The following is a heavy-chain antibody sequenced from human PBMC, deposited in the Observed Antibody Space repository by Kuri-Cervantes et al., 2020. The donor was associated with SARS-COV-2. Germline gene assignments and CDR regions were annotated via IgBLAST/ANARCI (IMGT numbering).Heavy chain of an antibody. Sequence: GESLKISCAASGFTFSDHYMDWVRQAPGKGLEWVGRTRNKANSYTTEYAASVEGRFTISRDDSKNSLYLQMNSLRAEDTAVYYCAREIPQGVCSSTSCPPPAFDPWGQGTLVTVSS. CDR2: TRNKANSYTT. D-gene: IGHD2-2*01. V-gene: IGHV3-72*01. J-gene: IGHJ5*02. CDR3: AREIPQGVCSSTSCPPPAFDP. CDR1: GFTFSDHY.